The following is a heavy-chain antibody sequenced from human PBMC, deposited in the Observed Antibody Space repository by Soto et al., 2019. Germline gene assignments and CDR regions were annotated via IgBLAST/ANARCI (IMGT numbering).Heavy chain of an antibody. Sequence: VQLVESGGGLVQPGGSLRLTCTASGFAFSSYWMNWVRQAPGKGLEWVASIEEDGNERYYVDSVKGRFTISRDNAMNSVYLQMNSLRAEDTAIYYCPRAPQVTTFHYGMDVSDQGTTVTVSS. D-gene: IGHD2-21*02. CDR2: IEEDGNER. CDR3: PRAPQVTTFHYGMDV. V-gene: IGHV3-7*05. CDR1: GFAFSSYW. J-gene: IGHJ6*02.